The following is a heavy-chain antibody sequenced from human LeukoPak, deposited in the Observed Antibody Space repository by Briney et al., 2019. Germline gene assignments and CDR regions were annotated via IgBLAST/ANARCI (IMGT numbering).Heavy chain of an antibody. D-gene: IGHD2-15*01. V-gene: IGHV3-23*01. CDR1: GFTFSSYA. Sequence: GGSLRLSCAASGFTFSSYAMSWVRQAPGKGLEWVSAISGSGGSTYYADSVKGRFTISRDNSKNTLYLQMNSLRAEDTAVYYCAVPDLYCSGGSCQYYYYGMDVWGQGTTVTVSS. J-gene: IGHJ6*02. CDR3: AVPDLYCSGGSCQYYYYGMDV. CDR2: ISGSGGST.